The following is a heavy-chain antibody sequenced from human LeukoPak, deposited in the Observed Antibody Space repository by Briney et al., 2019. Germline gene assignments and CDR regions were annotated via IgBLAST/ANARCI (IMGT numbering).Heavy chain of an antibody. Sequence: PSGTLSLTCTVSGGSISSSSYYWGWIRQPPGKGLEWIGSIYYSGSTYYNPSLKSRVTISVDTSKNQFSLKLSSVTAADTAVYYCARPGQGPYDWAYWGQGTLVTVSS. CDR2: IYYSGST. V-gene: IGHV4-39*01. D-gene: IGHD5-12*01. CDR3: ARPGQGPYDWAY. J-gene: IGHJ4*02. CDR1: GGSISSSSYY.